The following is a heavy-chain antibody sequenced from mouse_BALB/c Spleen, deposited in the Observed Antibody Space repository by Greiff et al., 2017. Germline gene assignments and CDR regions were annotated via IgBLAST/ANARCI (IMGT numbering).Heavy chain of an antibody. CDR3: ARLQGDYYAMDY. CDR1: GYSITSDYA. D-gene: IGHD2-12*01. J-gene: IGHJ4*01. Sequence: EVQLQQSGPGLVKPSQSLSLTCTVTGYSITSDYAWNWIRQFPGNKLEWMGYISYSGSTSYNPSLKSRISITRDTSKNQFFLQLNSVTTEDTATYYCARLQGDYYAMDYWGQGTSVTVSS. V-gene: IGHV3-2*02. CDR2: ISYSGST.